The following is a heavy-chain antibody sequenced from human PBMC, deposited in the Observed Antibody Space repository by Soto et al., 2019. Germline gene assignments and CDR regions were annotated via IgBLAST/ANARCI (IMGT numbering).Heavy chain of an antibody. D-gene: IGHD5-18*01. CDR1: GGSISSGGYY. J-gene: IGHJ4*02. CDR2: IYYSGST. CDR3: ARRQLWLQGYFDY. Sequence: TLSLTCTVSGGSISSGGYYWSWIRQHPGKGLEWIGYIYYSGSTYYNPSLKSRVTISVDTSKNQFSLKLSSVTAADTAVYYCARRQLWLQGYFDYWGQGTLVTVSS. V-gene: IGHV4-31*03.